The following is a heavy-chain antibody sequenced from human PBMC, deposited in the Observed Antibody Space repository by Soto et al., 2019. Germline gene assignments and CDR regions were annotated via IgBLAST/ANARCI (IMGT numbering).Heavy chain of an antibody. CDR3: ARDRVGSGSYYNGRLNWFAP. CDR1: GGSISSYY. V-gene: IGHV4-59*01. J-gene: IGHJ5*02. Sequence: PSETLSLTCTVSGGSISSYYWSWIRQPPGKGLEWIGYIYYSGSTNYNPSLKSRVTISVDTSKNQFSLKLSSVTAADTAVYYCARDRVGSGSYYNGRLNWFAPWGQGTLVTVSS. CDR2: IYYSGST. D-gene: IGHD3-10*01.